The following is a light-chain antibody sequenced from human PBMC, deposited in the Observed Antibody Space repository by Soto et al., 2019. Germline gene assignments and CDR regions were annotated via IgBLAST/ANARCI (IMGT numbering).Light chain of an antibody. CDR2: GNS. V-gene: IGLV1-40*01. J-gene: IGLJ2*01. Sequence: QSVLTQPPSVSGAPGQRVTISCTGSSSNIGAGYDVHWYQQLPGTAPKLLIYGNSNRPSGVPDRFSGSKSGTSASLAITGLQAEDSADYYCQSYDSSLRGVLLGGGTKQTVL. CDR3: QSYDSSLRGVL. CDR1: SSNIGAGYD.